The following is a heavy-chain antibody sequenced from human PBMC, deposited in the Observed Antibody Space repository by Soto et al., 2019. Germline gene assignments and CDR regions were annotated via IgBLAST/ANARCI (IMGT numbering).Heavy chain of an antibody. CDR1: GFTFSSSG. V-gene: IGHV3-30*18. CDR2: TSFDGSSG. Sequence: QVQLVESGGGVVQPGRSLRLSCAASGFTFSSSGMHWVRQAPGKGLEWVAVTSFDGSSGYYADSVRGRFTISRDNSNNQLYLQRNSLRAEYTAVYYCSKSPPAVAGYFDYWGQGTLVTVSS. J-gene: IGHJ4*02. CDR3: SKSPPAVAGYFDY. D-gene: IGHD6-19*01.